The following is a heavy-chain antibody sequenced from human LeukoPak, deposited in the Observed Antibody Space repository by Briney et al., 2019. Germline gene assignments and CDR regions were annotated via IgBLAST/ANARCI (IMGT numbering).Heavy chain of an antibody. D-gene: IGHD3-9*01. V-gene: IGHV4-59*06. CDR3: ARGTPLLRYFDWSRPYFDY. CDR1: GGSISSYY. Sequence: SETLSLTCTVSGGSISSYYWSWIRQHPGKGLEWIGYIYYSGSTYYNPSLKSRVTISVDTSKNQFSLKLSSVTAADTAVYYCARGTPLLRYFDWSRPYFDYWGQGTLVTVSS. J-gene: IGHJ4*02. CDR2: IYYSGST.